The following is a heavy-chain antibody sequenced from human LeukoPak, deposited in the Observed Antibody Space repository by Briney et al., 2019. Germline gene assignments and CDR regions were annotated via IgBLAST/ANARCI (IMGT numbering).Heavy chain of an antibody. J-gene: IGHJ6*02. CDR3: ARVPNYYYYYGMDV. CDR1: GGSVSSGSYY. Sequence: SETLSLTCTVSGGSVSSGSYYWSWIRQPPGKGLEWIGYIYYSGSTNYNPSLKSRVTISVDTSKNQFSLKLSSVTAADTAVYYCARVPNYYYYYGMDVWGQGTTVTVSS. CDR2: IYYSGST. V-gene: IGHV4-61*01.